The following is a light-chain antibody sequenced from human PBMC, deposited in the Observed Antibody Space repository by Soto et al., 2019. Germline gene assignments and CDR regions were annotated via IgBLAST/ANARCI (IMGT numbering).Light chain of an antibody. CDR1: SSDIGDYPY. V-gene: IGLV2-14*01. J-gene: IGLJ1*01. CDR3: SSYSATNTLV. Sequence: QSALTQPASVSGSPGQSITISCTGTSSDIGDYPYVSWYQQHPAKVLKLIIYEVTNRPSGVTGRFSGSKSQNSASLTISGLQADDEADYYCSSYSATNTLVFGSGTKLTVL. CDR2: EVT.